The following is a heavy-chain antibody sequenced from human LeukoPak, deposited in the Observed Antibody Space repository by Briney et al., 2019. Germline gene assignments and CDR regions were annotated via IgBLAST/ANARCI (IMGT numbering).Heavy chain of an antibody. CDR2: INPSGGST. CDR1: GYTFTSYY. D-gene: IGHD5-18*01. V-gene: IGHV1-46*01. Sequence: ASVKVSCKASGYTFTSYYMHWVRQAPGQGLEWMGIINPSGGSTSYAQKFQGRVTMTRDTSTSTVCMELSSLRSEDTAVYYCARGHVDTAMVTYYYYGMDVWGQGTTVTVSS. J-gene: IGHJ6*02. CDR3: ARGHVDTAMVTYYYYGMDV.